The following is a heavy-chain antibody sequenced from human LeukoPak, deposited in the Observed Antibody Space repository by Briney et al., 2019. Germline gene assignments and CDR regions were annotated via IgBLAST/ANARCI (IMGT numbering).Heavy chain of an antibody. CDR2: INHSGST. CDR1: GGSFSGYY. J-gene: IGHJ4*02. D-gene: IGHD3-10*02. Sequence: PSETLSLTCAVYGGSFSGYYWSWIRQPPGKGLEWIGEINHSGSTNYNPSLKSRVTISVDTSKNQLSLKLSSVTAADTAVYYCAISPQRGRAMFYWGQGTLVTVSS. CDR3: AISPQRGRAMFY. V-gene: IGHV4-34*01.